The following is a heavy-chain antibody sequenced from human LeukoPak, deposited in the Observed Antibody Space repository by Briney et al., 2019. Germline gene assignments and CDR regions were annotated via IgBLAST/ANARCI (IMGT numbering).Heavy chain of an antibody. CDR3: ARVLWFGEWCFDY. V-gene: IGHV4-59*01. CDR2: IYYSGST. D-gene: IGHD3-10*01. Sequence: SETLSLTCTVSGGSISSYYWSWIRQPPGKGLEWIGYIYYSGSTNYNPSLKSRVTISVDTSKNQFSLKLSSVTAADTAVYYCARVLWFGEWCFDYWGQGTLVTVSS. J-gene: IGHJ4*02. CDR1: GGSISSYY.